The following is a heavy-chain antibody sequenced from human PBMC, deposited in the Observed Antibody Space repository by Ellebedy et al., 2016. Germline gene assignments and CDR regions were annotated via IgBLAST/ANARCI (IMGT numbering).Heavy chain of an antibody. D-gene: IGHD3-10*01. V-gene: IGHV3-21*06. CDR2: ISSRSTYI. J-gene: IGHJ4*02. Sequence: GESLKISXAASGFTFRSYWMHWVRQVPGKGLEWVSSISSRSTYIYYADSVKGRFTVSRDNAKNSLYLQMNSLRADDTAVYYCTRDLVTRGVIQDYFDYWGQGTLVTVSS. CDR1: GFTFRSYW. CDR3: TRDLVTRGVIQDYFDY.